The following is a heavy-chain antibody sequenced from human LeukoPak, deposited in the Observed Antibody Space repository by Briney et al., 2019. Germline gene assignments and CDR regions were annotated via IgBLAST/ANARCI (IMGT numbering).Heavy chain of an antibody. CDR3: ARDLGVGYSYPRGFDY. CDR2: IKQDGSEK. Sequence: GGSLRLSCAASGFTFSSYWMSWVRQAPGKGLEGVANIKQDGSEKNYVDSVKGRFTISRDNAKNSMSLQMNSLRAEDTAVYYCARDLGVGYSYPRGFDYWGQGTLVTVSS. V-gene: IGHV3-7*01. D-gene: IGHD5-18*01. CDR1: GFTFSSYW. J-gene: IGHJ4*02.